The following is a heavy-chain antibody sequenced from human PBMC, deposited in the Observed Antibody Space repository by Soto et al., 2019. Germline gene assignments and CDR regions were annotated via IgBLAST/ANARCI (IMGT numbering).Heavy chain of an antibody. V-gene: IGHV1-3*05. CDR3: TRAAISPYGGRIGRLDY. CDR1: GYTFTAYA. D-gene: IGHD3-16*02. J-gene: IGHJ4*02. CDR2: IKPANGNT. Sequence: QVQLAQSGAEERKPGASVKVSCEATGYTFTAYAMHWVRQAPGQRLEWMGWIKPANGNTNYSQKFQGRLTITSDTSANTVYMELSSLSSEVTAMYYCTRAAISPYGGRIGRLDYWGQGNLVTVSS.